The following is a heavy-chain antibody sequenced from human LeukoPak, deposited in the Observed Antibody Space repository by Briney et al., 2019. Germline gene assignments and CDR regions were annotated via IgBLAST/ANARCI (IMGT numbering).Heavy chain of an antibody. CDR3: ASITKLVPIDY. V-gene: IGHV3-48*01. CDR1: GFTFGSYS. Sequence: GGSLRLSCAASGFTFGSYSMNWVRQAPGQGLEWVSYITSDSVTMFYADSVKGRFTISRDNSKNTLYLQMNSLRAEDTAVYYCASITKLVPIDYWGQGTLVTVSS. J-gene: IGHJ4*02. CDR2: ITSDSVTM. D-gene: IGHD6-6*01.